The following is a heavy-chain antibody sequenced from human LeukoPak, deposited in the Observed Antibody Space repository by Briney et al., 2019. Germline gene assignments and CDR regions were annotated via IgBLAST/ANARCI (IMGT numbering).Heavy chain of an antibody. D-gene: IGHD6-13*01. V-gene: IGHV4-59*01. CDR2: IYYSGST. Sequence: SETLSLTCTVSGDSIRSYYWSWIRQPPGKGLEWIGYIYYSGSTNYNPSLKTRVTISVDTSKNQFSLKLNSVTDADTAVYYCARDQTATGLFDYWGQGTLVTVSS. J-gene: IGHJ4*02. CDR3: ARDQTATGLFDY. CDR1: GDSIRSYY.